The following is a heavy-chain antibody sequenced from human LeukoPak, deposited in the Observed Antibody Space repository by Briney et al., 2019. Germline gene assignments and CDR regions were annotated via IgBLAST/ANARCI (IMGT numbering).Heavy chain of an antibody. CDR2: INLNSGGT. Sequence: ASVAVSFTSSGYTFTYYYMHWVRQAPGQGLEWMGWINLNSGGTNFAQRFQGRVTMTRDTSISTAYMDLSRLISDDTAVYYCARDAGYCTGGSCWYFDHWGQGTLVTVSS. CDR3: ARDAGYCTGGSCWYFDH. V-gene: IGHV1-2*02. CDR1: GYTFTYYY. J-gene: IGHJ4*02. D-gene: IGHD2-15*01.